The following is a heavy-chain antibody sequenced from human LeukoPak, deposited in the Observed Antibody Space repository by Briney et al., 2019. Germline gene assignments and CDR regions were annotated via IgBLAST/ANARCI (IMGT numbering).Heavy chain of an antibody. D-gene: IGHD2-2*02. V-gene: IGHV1-3*01. CDR1: GFTFTSYA. Sequence: ASVKVSCKTFGFTFTSYAMHWVRQAPGQSLEWMGWINAGNGNTKYSQKFQGRVTITRDTSASTAYMELSRLRSDDTAVYYCARVGSRVVVPAAILHYYYYMDVWGKGTTVTVSS. J-gene: IGHJ6*03. CDR2: INAGNGNT. CDR3: ARVGSRVVVPAAILHYYYYMDV.